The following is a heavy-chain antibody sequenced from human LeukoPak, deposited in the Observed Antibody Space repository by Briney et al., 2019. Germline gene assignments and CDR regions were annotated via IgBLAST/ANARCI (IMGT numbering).Heavy chain of an antibody. CDR2: INHRGIT. Sequence: PSETLSLTCTVNGGSFSDFYWGWIRQAPGKGLEWIGEINHRGITNYAPSLKSRVTISVGTSKSQFSLNVTSVTAADTAVYYCARDSGYHYDSSASENFDYWGQGTLVTVSS. D-gene: IGHD3-22*01. CDR3: ARDSGYHYDSSASENFDY. CDR1: GGSFSDFY. V-gene: IGHV4-34*01. J-gene: IGHJ4*02.